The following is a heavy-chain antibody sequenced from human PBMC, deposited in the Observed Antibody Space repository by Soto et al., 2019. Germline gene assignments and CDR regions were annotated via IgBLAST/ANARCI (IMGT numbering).Heavy chain of an antibody. CDR1: GGSINTGGYY. J-gene: IGHJ5*02. CDR3: ARSVFP. V-gene: IGHV4-31*03. CDR2: IYYSGST. Sequence: QVQLQESGTGLVKPSQTLSLTCTVSGGSINTGGYYWNWIRQHPGKVLEWIGYIYYSGSTYYNPSLKSRVTISVDMSKSLFSLKLSSVTAANTAVYYCARSVFPWGQGTLGTVSA.